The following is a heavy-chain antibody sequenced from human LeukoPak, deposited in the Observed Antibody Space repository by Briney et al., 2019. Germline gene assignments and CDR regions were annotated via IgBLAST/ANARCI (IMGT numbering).Heavy chain of an antibody. CDR1: GGSISSGSYY. V-gene: IGHV4-61*02. CDR3: ARGRELLRIVDY. J-gene: IGHJ4*02. D-gene: IGHD1-26*01. Sequence: PSETLSLTCTVSGGSISSGSYYWSWIRQPAGKGLEWIGRIYTSGSTNYNPSLKSRVTISVDTSKNQFSLKLSSVTAADTAVYYCARGRELLRIVDYWGQGTLVTVSS. CDR2: IYTSGST.